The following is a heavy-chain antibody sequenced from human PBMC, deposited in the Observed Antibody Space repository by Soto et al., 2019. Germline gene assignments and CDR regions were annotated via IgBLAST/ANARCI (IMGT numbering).Heavy chain of an antibody. CDR1: GGSISSYY. J-gene: IGHJ4*02. CDR3: ARRWGRSFDY. Sequence: QVQLQESGPGLVKPSETLSLTCTVSGGSISSYYWSWIRQPPGKGLEWIGYIYYSGSSSYNPSLKSRVTISVDTSKNQFSLKLSSVTAAVTAVYYCARRWGRSFDYWGQGTLVTVSS. CDR2: IYYSGSS. D-gene: IGHD2-15*01. V-gene: IGHV4-59*08.